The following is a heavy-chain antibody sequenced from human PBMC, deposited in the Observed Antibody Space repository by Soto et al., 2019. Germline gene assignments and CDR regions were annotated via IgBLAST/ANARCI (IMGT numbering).Heavy chain of an antibody. CDR3: ARDPKVRGDAFDI. Sequence: QVQLVESGGGVVQPGRSLRLSCAASGFTFSSYGMHWVRQAPGKGLEWVAVIWYDGSNKYYADSVKGRFTISRDNSKNTLYLQMNSLRAEDTAVYYCARDPKVRGDAFDIWGQGTMVTVSS. V-gene: IGHV3-33*01. CDR1: GFTFSSYG. CDR2: IWYDGSNK. D-gene: IGHD3-10*01. J-gene: IGHJ3*02.